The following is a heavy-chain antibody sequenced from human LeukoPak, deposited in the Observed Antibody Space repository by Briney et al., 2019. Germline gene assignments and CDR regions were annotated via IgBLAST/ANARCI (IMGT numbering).Heavy chain of an antibody. CDR3: ARDPLYFDSPAGIDY. CDR2: IYYSGST. CDR1: GGSISSYY. V-gene: IGHV4-59*01. D-gene: IGHD3-22*01. Sequence: SETLSLTCTVSGGSISSYYWSWIRQPPGKGLEWIGYIYYSGSTNYNPSLKSRVTISVDTSKNQFSLKLSSVTAADTAVYYCARDPLYFDSPAGIDYWGQGTLVTVSS. J-gene: IGHJ4*02.